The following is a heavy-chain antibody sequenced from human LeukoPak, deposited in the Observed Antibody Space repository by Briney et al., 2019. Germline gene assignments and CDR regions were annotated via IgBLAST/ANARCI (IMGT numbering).Heavy chain of an antibody. J-gene: IGHJ3*02. CDR1: GYTFTSYY. CDR3: ARDLPPRGAFDI. CDR2: INPSGGST. V-gene: IGHV1-46*01. Sequence: ASVKLSCKASGYTFTSYYMHWVRHAPGQGLEWMGIINPSGGSTSYAQKFQGRVTMTRDTSISTAYMELSRLRSDDTALYYCARDLPPRGAFDIWGQGTMVTVSS.